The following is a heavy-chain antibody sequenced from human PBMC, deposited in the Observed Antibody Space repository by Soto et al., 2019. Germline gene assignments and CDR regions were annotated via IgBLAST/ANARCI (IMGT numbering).Heavy chain of an antibody. CDR1: GFSFSTYA. CDR2: ISGSGIIT. D-gene: IGHD3-10*01. V-gene: IGHV3-23*01. Sequence: GGSLRLSCAASGFSFSTYAMSWVRQAPGKGLEWASSISGSGIITYYADSVMGRFTISRDNSENTLYLEMHSLRAADTAVYHCAKVGTMVLKSFDIWGQGTMVTVSS. CDR3: AKVGTMVLKSFDI. J-gene: IGHJ3*02.